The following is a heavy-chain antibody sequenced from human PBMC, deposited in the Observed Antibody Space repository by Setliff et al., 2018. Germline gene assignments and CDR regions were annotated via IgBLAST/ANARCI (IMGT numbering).Heavy chain of an antibody. Sequence: LSLTCTVSGDSIRSSRYYWGWIRQPPGKGLEWIGSIYSSGNTFYNPSLKRRVTISVDTTKNQFSLQLNSVTAADTAVYYCARDPSSVAARPGYWGQGTLVTV. V-gene: IGHV4-39*07. D-gene: IGHD6-6*01. CDR2: IYSSGNT. CDR3: ARDPSSVAARPGY. CDR1: GDSIRSSRYY. J-gene: IGHJ4*02.